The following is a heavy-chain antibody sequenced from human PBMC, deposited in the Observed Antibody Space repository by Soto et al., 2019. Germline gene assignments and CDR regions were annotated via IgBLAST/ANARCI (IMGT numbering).Heavy chain of an antibody. V-gene: IGHV1-69*13. D-gene: IGHD3-16*02. CDR1: GGTFSSYA. J-gene: IGHJ6*02. CDR3: ARASYDYVWGSSRYYYYYYGMDF. CDR2: FIPIFGTA. Sequence: SVKVSCKASGGTFSSYAISWVRQAPGQGLEWMGGFIPIFGTANYAQKFQGRVTITADESTSTAYMELSSLRSEDTAVYYCARASYDYVWGSSRYYYYYYGMDFWGQGTMVTVSS.